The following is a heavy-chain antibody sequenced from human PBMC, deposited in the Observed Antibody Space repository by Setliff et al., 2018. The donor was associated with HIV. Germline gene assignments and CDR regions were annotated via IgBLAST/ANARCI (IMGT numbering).Heavy chain of an antibody. V-gene: IGHV4-39*07. Sequence: SETLSLTCTVSGGSIRTGIYYWGWIRQPPGKGLEWIGSIYYDGRTFYKPSLESRLTISVDTSKNQFSLRLSSVTAADTAMYYCVRDDYGYNGKGFDYWGPGTLVTVSS. CDR1: GGSIRTGIYY. D-gene: IGHD4-17*01. CDR2: IYYDGRT. J-gene: IGHJ4*02. CDR3: VRDDYGYNGKGFDY.